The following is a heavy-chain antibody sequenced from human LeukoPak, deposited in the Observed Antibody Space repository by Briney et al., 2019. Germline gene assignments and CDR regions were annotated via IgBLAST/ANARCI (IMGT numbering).Heavy chain of an antibody. CDR3: ARDVTYYDFWSGYYSDY. Sequence: GGSLRLSCAASGFTFSDHYMDWVRQAPGKGLEWVGRTRNKANSYTTEYAASVKGRFTISRDDSKNSLYLQMNSLKTEDTAVYYCARDVTYYDFWSGYYSDYWGQGTLVTVSS. CDR2: TRNKANSYTT. V-gene: IGHV3-72*01. CDR1: GFTFSDHY. D-gene: IGHD3-3*01. J-gene: IGHJ4*02.